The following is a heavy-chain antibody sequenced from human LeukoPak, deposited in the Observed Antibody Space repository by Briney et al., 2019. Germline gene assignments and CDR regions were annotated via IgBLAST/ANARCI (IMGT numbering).Heavy chain of an antibody. Sequence: ASVRVSCKASGYTFFSYGISWVRQAPGQGLEWMGWINTNTGNPTYAQGFTGRFVFSLDTSVSTAYLQISSLKAEDTAVYYCARVFRRILTGYYPLGYWGQGTLVTVSA. J-gene: IGHJ4*02. CDR2: INTNTGNP. D-gene: IGHD3-9*01. CDR1: GYTFFSYG. V-gene: IGHV7-4-1*02. CDR3: ARVFRRILTGYYPLGY.